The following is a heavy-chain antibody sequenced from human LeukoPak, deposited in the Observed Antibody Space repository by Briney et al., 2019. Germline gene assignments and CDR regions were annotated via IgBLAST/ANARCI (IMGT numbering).Heavy chain of an antibody. V-gene: IGHV1-18*01. D-gene: IGHD3-10*01. CDR2: INAYNGNT. J-gene: IGHJ6*02. CDR1: GYTFTSYG. CDR3: ARAGDGSGSYYNCYYYYGMDV. Sequence: ASVKVSCKASGYTFTSYGISWVRQAPGQGLEWMGWINAYNGNTNSAQKLQGRVTMTTDTSTSTAYMELRSLRSDDTAVYYCARAGDGSGSYYNCYYYYGMDVWGQGTTVTVSS.